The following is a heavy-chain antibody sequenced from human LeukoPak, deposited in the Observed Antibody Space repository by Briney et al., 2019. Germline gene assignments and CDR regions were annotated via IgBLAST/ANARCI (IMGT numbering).Heavy chain of an antibody. D-gene: IGHD3-22*01. V-gene: IGHV3-72*01. CDR1: GFTFSDHY. Sequence: PGGSLRPSCAASGFTFSDHYMDWVRQAPGKGLEWVGRTRNKANSYTTEYAASVKGRFTISRDDSKNSLYLQMNSLKTEDTAVYYCARVYDSSGYYYFFDYWGQGTLVTVSS. CDR3: ARVYDSSGYYYFFDY. CDR2: TRNKANSYTT. J-gene: IGHJ4*02.